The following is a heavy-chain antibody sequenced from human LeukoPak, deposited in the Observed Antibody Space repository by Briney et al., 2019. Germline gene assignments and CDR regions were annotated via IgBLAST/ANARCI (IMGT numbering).Heavy chain of an antibody. V-gene: IGHV3-23*01. Sequence: GGSLRLSCAVSGFTFSSHAMTWVRQAPGKGLEWVSGISISGDITYYADSVQGRFIISRDNFKNTVYLQMNSLRVEDTAVYYCANEEVPNDYWGQGTLVTVSS. CDR3: ANEEVPNDY. CDR2: ISISGDIT. D-gene: IGHD4/OR15-4a*01. CDR1: GFTFSSHA. J-gene: IGHJ4*02.